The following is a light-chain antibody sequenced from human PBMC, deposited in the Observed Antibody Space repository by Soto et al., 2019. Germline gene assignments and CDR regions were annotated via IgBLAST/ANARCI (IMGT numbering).Light chain of an antibody. J-gene: IGLJ2*01. CDR1: SSNIGAGYD. CDR2: GNS. V-gene: IGLV1-40*01. CDR3: QSYDSSLRGSVI. Sequence: QSVLTQPPSVSGAPGQWVTISCTGSSSNIGAGYDVHWYQQLPGTAPKLLIYGNSNRPSGVPDRLSGSKSGTSASLAITGLQAEDEADYYCQSYDSSLRGSVIFGGGTKLTVL.